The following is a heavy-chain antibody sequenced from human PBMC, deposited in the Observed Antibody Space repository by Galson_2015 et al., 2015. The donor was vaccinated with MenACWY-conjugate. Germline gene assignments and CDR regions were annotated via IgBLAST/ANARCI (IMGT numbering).Heavy chain of an antibody. Sequence: SLRLSCAASGFTFSAYSMNWVRQAPGKGLEWVSYISTGSTTMYYADSVKGRFTISRDNAKNSLYLEMNNLRAEDTAVYYCARRHDDYEGSYEYWGQGTLVTVSS. J-gene: IGHJ4*02. CDR1: GFTFSAYS. CDR3: ARRHDDYEGSYEY. V-gene: IGHV3-48*04. D-gene: IGHD4-17*01. CDR2: ISTGSTTM.